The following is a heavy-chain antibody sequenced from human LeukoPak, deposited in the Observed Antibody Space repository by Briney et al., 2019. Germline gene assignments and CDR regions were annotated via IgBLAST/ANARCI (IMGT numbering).Heavy chain of an antibody. Sequence: GGSLRLSCAASGFTFSSYWMCWVRQDPGKGLAWVSCIKTDGSITAYAGSVKGRFTISRDNAKNTLYLQMNSLRADDTAVYYCARDGDAPMTDFDYWGQGMLVTVSS. CDR3: ARDGDAPMTDFDY. CDR2: IKTDGSIT. D-gene: IGHD2-21*02. V-gene: IGHV3-74*01. J-gene: IGHJ4*02. CDR1: GFTFSSYW.